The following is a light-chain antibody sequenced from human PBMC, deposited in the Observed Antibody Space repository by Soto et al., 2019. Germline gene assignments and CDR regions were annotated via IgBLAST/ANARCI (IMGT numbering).Light chain of an antibody. Sequence: QSAPTQPASVSGSPGQSITISCTGTSSDIGSYDLVSWYQQHADKVPKLIIYEVRKRPSGVSNRFSGSKSGNTASLTISGLQAEDEADYYCCSGSTTFYVFGTGNKVTVL. J-gene: IGLJ1*01. CDR2: EVR. V-gene: IGLV2-23*02. CDR1: SSDIGSYDL. CDR3: CSGSTTFYV.